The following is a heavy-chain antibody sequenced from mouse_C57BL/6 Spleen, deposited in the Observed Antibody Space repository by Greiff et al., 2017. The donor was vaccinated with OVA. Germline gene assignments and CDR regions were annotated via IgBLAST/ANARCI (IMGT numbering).Heavy chain of an antibody. CDR3: TYYGNYPYYFDY. Sequence: EVKLMESGAELVRPGASVKLSCTASGFNIKDYYMHWVKQRPEQGLEWIGRIDPEDGDTEYAPKFQGKATMTADTSSNTAYLQLSSLTSEDTAVYYCTYYGNYPYYFDYWGQGTTLTVSS. CDR2: IDPEDGDT. D-gene: IGHD2-1*01. J-gene: IGHJ2*01. CDR1: GFNIKDYY. V-gene: IGHV14-1*01.